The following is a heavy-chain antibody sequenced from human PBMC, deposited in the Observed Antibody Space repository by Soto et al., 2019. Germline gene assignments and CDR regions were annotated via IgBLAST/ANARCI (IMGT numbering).Heavy chain of an antibody. Sequence: EVQLVESGGGLVQPGRSLRLSCAASGFTFDDYAMHWVRQAPGKGLEWVSAISWDSDNIDYADSVKGRFTISRDNAKNYLYLQMNSLRTEDTAFYYCAKDIFSTSWSSFDYWGQGTLVTVSS. J-gene: IGHJ4*02. V-gene: IGHV3-9*01. CDR3: AKDIFSTSWSSFDY. CDR1: GFTFDDYA. CDR2: ISWDSDNI. D-gene: IGHD6-13*01.